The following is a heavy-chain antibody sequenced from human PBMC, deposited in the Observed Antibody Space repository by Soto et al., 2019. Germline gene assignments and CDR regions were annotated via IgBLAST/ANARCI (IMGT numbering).Heavy chain of an antibody. Sequence: ASVQPSCAASGYTITNYDIQWVRQAPGQRHEWVGCVSSRFENTRSSQRFQGRVSITWDTAASTAYMELSSLASEDTAVYYCATQAPDYAKRAFDDWGQGAMVTLS. CDR1: GYTITNYD. CDR3: ATQAPDYAKRAFDD. D-gene: IGHD4-17*01. CDR2: VSSRFENT. J-gene: IGHJ4*02. V-gene: IGHV1-3*01.